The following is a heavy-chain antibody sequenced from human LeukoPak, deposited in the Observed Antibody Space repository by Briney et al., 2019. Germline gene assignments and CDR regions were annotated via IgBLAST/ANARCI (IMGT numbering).Heavy chain of an antibody. CDR3: AKSVLGIVVVTAVDY. J-gene: IGHJ4*02. CDR1: GFTFHDYA. CDR2: ISWNSGSI. D-gene: IGHD3-22*01. V-gene: IGHV3-9*01. Sequence: GGSLRLSCAASGFTFHDYAMHWVRQAPGKGLEWVSGISWNSGSIGYADSVKGRFTISRDNAKNSLYLQMNSLRAEDTALYYCAKSVLGIVVVTAVDYWGQGTLVTVSS.